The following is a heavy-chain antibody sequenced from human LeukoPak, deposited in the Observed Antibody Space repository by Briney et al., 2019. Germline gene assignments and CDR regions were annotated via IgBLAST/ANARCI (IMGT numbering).Heavy chain of an antibody. CDR3: AATGPTLLWFGEEYYYGMDV. V-gene: IGHV4-4*07. D-gene: IGHD3-10*01. Sequence: SETLSLTCTVSGGSISSYYWSWIRQPAGKGLEWIGPIYTSGSTNYNPSLKSRVTMSVDTSKNQFSLKLSSVTAADTAVYYCAATGPTLLWFGEEYYYGMDVWGQGTTVTVSS. J-gene: IGHJ6*02. CDR2: IYTSGST. CDR1: GGSISSYY.